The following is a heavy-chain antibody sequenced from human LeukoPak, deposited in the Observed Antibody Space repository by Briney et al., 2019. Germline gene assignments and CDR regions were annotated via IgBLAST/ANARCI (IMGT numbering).Heavy chain of an antibody. V-gene: IGHV4-59*01. J-gene: IGHJ3*02. CDR3: VRNRAFDI. CDR2: SDHSGST. CDR1: GGSITDYH. Sequence: PSETLSLTCTVSGGSITDYHWNWIRQPPGKGLEWIGYSDHSGSTNYNPSLKSRVTISVDTSKNQISLKLSSVTAADTAVYHCVRNRAFDIWGQGTMVTVSS.